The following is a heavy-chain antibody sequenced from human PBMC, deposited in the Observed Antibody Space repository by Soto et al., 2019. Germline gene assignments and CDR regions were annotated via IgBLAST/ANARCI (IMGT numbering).Heavy chain of an antibody. CDR3: SRDRQGVGVGIF. V-gene: IGHV3-21*01. Sequence: GGSLRLSCAASGFTFSRYSMNWVRQAPGRGLEWVSSISSSSSYIQYADSVKGRFTISRDNAKNSLYLQMNSLRAEDTAVYYCSRDRQGVGVGIFWGKGTMVTVSS. J-gene: IGHJ3*01. D-gene: IGHD1-26*01. CDR1: GFTFSRYS. CDR2: ISSSSSYI.